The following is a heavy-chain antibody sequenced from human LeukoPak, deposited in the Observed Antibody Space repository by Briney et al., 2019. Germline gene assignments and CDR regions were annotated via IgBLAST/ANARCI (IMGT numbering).Heavy chain of an antibody. CDR1: NYSINSADF. CDR2: AALGGGT. J-gene: IGHJ5*01. Sequence: SETLSLTCVVSNYSINSADFWACLRQPPGKALEWIASAALGGGTHYNPALKIRVTLSVDTSNDEFSLKLRSVTAADTATYYCARPRHTSMDVFVFWGQGQLLTVCS. D-gene: IGHD5-18*01. CDR3: ARPRHTSMDVFVF. V-gene: IGHV4-38-2*01.